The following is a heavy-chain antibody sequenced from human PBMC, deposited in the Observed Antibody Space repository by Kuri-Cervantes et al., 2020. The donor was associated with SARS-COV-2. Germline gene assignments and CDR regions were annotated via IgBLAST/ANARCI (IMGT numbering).Heavy chain of an antibody. Sequence: GESLKISCAASGFTFSSYAMSWVRQAPGKGLEWVSYISSSGSTIYYADSVKGRFTISRDNAKNSLYLQMNSLRAEDTAVYYCAKDFWSGYYYFDYWGQGTLVTVSS. CDR1: GFTFSSYA. CDR2: ISSSGSTI. D-gene: IGHD3-3*01. CDR3: AKDFWSGYYYFDY. J-gene: IGHJ4*02. V-gene: IGHV3-48*04.